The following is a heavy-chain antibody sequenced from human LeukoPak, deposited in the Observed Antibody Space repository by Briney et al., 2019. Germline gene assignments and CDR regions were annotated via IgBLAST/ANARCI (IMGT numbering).Heavy chain of an antibody. V-gene: IGHV3-23*01. Sequence: GGSLRLSCAASGFTFSSYAMSWVRQAPGKGLEWVSAISGSGGSTYYADSVKGRFTISRDNSKNTLCPQMNSLRAEDTAVYYCAKGRAYCGGDCYSIARSWGQGTLVTVSS. CDR2: ISGSGGST. J-gene: IGHJ5*02. CDR3: AKGRAYCGGDCYSIARS. CDR1: GFTFSSYA. D-gene: IGHD2-21*02.